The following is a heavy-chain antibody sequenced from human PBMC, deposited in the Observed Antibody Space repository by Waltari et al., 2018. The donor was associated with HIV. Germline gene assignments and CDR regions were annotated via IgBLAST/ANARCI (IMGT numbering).Heavy chain of an antibody. V-gene: IGHV4-34*01. J-gene: IGHJ4*02. CDR2: VNHSGKI. D-gene: IGHD2-15*01. CDR1: GGSFSGYY. Sequence: QVHLQQSGAGLLKPSETLSLTCTVSGGSFSGYYWSWIRQPPGQGLEWIGEVNHSGKINYNPSLKSRLIISVDTSKRQFSLRLKSVTAADTAFYYCSREGYGGNPANNFDFWGQGTLVSVSS. CDR3: SREGYGGNPANNFDF.